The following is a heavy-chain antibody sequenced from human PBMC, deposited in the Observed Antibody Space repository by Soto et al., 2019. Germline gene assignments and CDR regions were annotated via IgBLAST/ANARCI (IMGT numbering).Heavy chain of an antibody. CDR3: ARGRYGDY. J-gene: IGHJ4*02. CDR2: ISAHNGKT. CDR1: GYIFTSYG. V-gene: IGHV1-18*01. D-gene: IGHD4-17*01. Sequence: QAHLVQSGPEVKKPGASVKVSCKGSGYIFTSYGIAWVRQAPGQGLEWMGWISAHNGKTEYAQKLQGRVTVTRDTSTSTAYLELRSLRSDDTALYCCARGRYGDYWGQGALVTVSS.